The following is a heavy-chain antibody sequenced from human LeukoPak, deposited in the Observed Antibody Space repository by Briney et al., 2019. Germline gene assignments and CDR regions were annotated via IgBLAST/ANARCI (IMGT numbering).Heavy chain of an antibody. CDR1: GFTFSSYS. CDR3: ARGGKKGGSDSLHL. V-gene: IGHV3-48*01. Sequence: GGSLRLSCAVSGFTFSSYSMTWVRQAPGKGLEWVSYISGSSSTIYYAESVKGRFTISRDNAKNSLYLQMNSLRAGDTALYYCARGGKKGGSDSLHLWGPGTMVTVAS. D-gene: IGHD2-21*01. CDR2: ISGSSSTI. J-gene: IGHJ3*01.